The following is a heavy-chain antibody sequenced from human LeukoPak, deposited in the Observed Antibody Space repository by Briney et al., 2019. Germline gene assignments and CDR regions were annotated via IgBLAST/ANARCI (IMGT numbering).Heavy chain of an antibody. CDR3: ATEAAGRGGYAFDI. CDR2: FDPEDGET. D-gene: IGHD6-13*01. CDR1: GYTLTELS. Sequence: ASVKVSCKVSGYTLTELSMHWVRQAPGKGLEWMGGFDPEDGETIYAQKFQGRVTMTEDTSTDTAYMELSSLRSEDTAVYYCATEAAGRGGYAFDIWGQGTMVTVSS. V-gene: IGHV1-24*01. J-gene: IGHJ3*02.